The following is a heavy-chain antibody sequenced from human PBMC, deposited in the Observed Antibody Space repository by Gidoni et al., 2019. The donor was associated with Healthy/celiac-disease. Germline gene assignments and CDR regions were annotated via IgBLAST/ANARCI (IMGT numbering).Heavy chain of an antibody. CDR2: IWYDGSNK. D-gene: IGHD3-22*01. Sequence: QVQLVESGGGVVQPGRSLRLSCAASGFTFSSYGMHWFRRAPGKGLEWVAVIWYDGSNKYYADSVKGRFTISRDNSKNTLYLQMNSLRAEDTAVYYCARDNGYSSNYYDSSGYYYVGGHGLDYWGQGTLVTVSS. CDR1: GFTFSSYG. CDR3: ARDNGYSSNYYDSSGYYYVGGHGLDY. V-gene: IGHV3-33*01. J-gene: IGHJ4*02.